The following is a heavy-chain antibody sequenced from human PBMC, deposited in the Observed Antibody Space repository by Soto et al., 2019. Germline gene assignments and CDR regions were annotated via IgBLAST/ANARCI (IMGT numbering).Heavy chain of an antibody. CDR1: GLTFSSYW. Sequence: PGGSMRISCAASGLTFSSYWMSWVRQAPGKGLEWVANIKQDGSEKYYVDSVKGRFTISRDNAKNSLYLQMNSLRAEDTAVYYCARGGSSGWYADLWGQGTLVTVYS. CDR2: IKQDGSEK. CDR3: ARGGSSGWYADL. J-gene: IGHJ5*02. D-gene: IGHD6-19*01. V-gene: IGHV3-7*03.